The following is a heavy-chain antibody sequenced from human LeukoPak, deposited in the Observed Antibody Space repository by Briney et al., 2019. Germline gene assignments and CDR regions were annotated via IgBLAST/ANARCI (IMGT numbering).Heavy chain of an antibody. CDR3: ARTTPTGYLDY. D-gene: IGHD2-8*02. V-gene: IGHV2-70*04. CDR2: IDWDDDK. Sequence: SGPRLVNPTQTLTLTCSFSGFSLSTSGMRVSWIRQPPGKALEWLARIDWDDDKIYSTSLRTRLTLSKDTSKNQVVLTMTNMDPVDTATYYCARTTPTGYLDYWGQGSLVTVSS. J-gene: IGHJ4*02. CDR1: GFSLSTSGMR.